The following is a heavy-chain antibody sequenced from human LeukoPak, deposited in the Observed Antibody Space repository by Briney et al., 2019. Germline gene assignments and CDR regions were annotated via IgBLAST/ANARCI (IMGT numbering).Heavy chain of an antibody. CDR2: ISYDGSNK. CDR1: GFTFSSYA. D-gene: IGHD3-22*01. V-gene: IGHV3-30-3*01. CDR3: ARDDGSVYYYDSSGLFDY. Sequence: GGSLRLSCAASGFTFSSYAMHWVRQAPGKGPEWVAVISYDGSNKYYADSVKGRFTISRDNSKNTLYLQMNSLRAEDTAVYYCARDDGSVYYYDSSGLFDYWGQGTLVTVSS. J-gene: IGHJ4*02.